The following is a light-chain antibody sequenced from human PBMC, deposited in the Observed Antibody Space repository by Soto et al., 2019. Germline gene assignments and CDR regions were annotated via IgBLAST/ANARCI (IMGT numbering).Light chain of an antibody. CDR1: QAINNY. CDR3: QQYNSYPVT. CDR2: AAS. V-gene: IGKV1-16*02. J-gene: IGKJ5*01. Sequence: DIPMTQSPSSLSASVGDRVTITCRASQAINNYVAWFQQKTGKAPKSLIYAASRLRSGGPSKFSGSGSGTDFTLTISNLQPDDFATYYCQQYNSYPVTFGQGTRLEI.